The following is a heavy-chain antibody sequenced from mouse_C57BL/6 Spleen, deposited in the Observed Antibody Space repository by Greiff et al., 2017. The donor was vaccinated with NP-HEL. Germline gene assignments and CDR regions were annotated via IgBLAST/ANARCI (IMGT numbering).Heavy chain of an antibody. CDR1: GYTFTSYG. J-gene: IGHJ1*03. Sequence: VKLMESGAELARPGASVKLSCKASGYTFTSYGISWVKQRTGQGLEWIGEIYPRSGNTYYNEKFKGKATLTADKSSSTAYMELRSLTSEDSAVYFCARDDGTGYWYFDVWGTGTTVTVSS. CDR3: ARDDGTGYWYFDV. CDR2: IYPRSGNT. V-gene: IGHV1-81*01. D-gene: IGHD3-3*01.